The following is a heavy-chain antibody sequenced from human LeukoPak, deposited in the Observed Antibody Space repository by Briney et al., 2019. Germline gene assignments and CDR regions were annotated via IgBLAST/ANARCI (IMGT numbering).Heavy chain of an antibody. V-gene: IGHV4-4*02. CDR3: ARGPRSSIAVAGTFFSD. Sequence: SETLSLTCAVSGGSISSGTYWSWVRQPPGKGLEWIGEIYYSGSTKYNPSLKSRITISVDTSKNQFSLNLRSVTAADTAVYYCARGPRSSIAVAGTFFSDWGQGTLVTVSS. J-gene: IGHJ4*02. CDR1: GGSISSGTY. CDR2: IYYSGST. D-gene: IGHD6-19*01.